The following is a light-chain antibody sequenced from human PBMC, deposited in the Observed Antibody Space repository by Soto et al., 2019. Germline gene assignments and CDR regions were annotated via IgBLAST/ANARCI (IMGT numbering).Light chain of an antibody. CDR2: GAS. CDR3: QQRSNWRT. V-gene: IGKV3D-20*02. J-gene: IGKJ1*01. CDR1: QSLSNNIY. Sequence: EIVLTQSPGTLSLSPGERATLSCRASQSLSNNIYLAWYQQKPGQAPRLLIYGASSRATGIPDRFSGSGSGTDFTLTISSLEPEDFAVYYCQQRSNWRTFGQGTKVDIK.